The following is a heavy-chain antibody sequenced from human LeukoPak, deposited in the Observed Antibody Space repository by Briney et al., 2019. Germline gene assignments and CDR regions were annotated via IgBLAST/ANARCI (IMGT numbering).Heavy chain of an antibody. D-gene: IGHD3-22*01. J-gene: IGHJ4*02. V-gene: IGHV1-18*01. CDR1: GYTFTSYG. Sequence: ASVKVSCTASGYTFTSYGISWVRQAPGQGLEWMGWISADNGNTNYAQKLQGRVTMTTDTSTSTAYMELRSLRSDDTAVYYCARVRYYYDSSGYPNFDYWGQGTLVTVSS. CDR3: ARVRYYYDSSGYPNFDY. CDR2: ISADNGNT.